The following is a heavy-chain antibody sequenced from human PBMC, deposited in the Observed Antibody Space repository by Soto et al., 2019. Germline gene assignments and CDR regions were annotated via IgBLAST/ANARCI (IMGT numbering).Heavy chain of an antibody. CDR3: ARIQYAWGDP. J-gene: IGHJ5*02. CDR1: GYTFTSYS. D-gene: IGHD7-27*01. Sequence: QVQLVQSGAEVKKPGASVKVSCKTSGYTFTSYSITWVRQAPGQGREWMGRISAYNANTHYAQNLQGRVTMTTDTSTRTAYIALRSLRSDDTAVYYCARIQYAWGDPVGQGTLVTVSS. CDR2: ISAYNANT. V-gene: IGHV1-18*04.